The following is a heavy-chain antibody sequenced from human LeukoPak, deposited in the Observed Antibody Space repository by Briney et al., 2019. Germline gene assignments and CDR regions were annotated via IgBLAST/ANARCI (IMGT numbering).Heavy chain of an antibody. V-gene: IGHV3-21*01. Sequence: PGGSLRLSCAASGFTFSSYSMNWVRQAPGKGLEWVSSISSSSSYIYYADSVKGRFTISRDNAKNSLYLQMNSLRAEDTAVYYCARDRLSYYDSSGYYSFDYWGQGTLVTVSS. CDR1: GFTFSSYS. D-gene: IGHD3-22*01. J-gene: IGHJ4*02. CDR3: ARDRLSYYDSSGYYSFDY. CDR2: ISSSSSYI.